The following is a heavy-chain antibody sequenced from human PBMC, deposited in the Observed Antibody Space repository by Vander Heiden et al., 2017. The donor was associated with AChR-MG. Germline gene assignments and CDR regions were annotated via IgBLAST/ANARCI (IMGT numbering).Heavy chain of an antibody. D-gene: IGHD3-10*01. CDR2: IKDHGTDT. CDR1: ELTFRTYG. V-gene: IGHV3-23*01. J-gene: IGHJ4*02. Sequence: EVPIFQSGGGLVQSGGSLKLSCAAAELTFRTYGMAWVRQAPGKGLEWVSIIKDHGTDTYYADSVKGRFTISRDSSRTAFHLHMRSLRAEDTAIYYCATGPLVRGVLLPPYFDSWGQGTLVTVSS. CDR3: ATGPLVRGVLLPPYFDS.